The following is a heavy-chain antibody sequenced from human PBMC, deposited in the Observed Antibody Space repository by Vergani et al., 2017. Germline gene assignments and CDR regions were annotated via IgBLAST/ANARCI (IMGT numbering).Heavy chain of an antibody. CDR2: INPNSGGT. D-gene: IGHD3-3*01. V-gene: IGHV1-2*02. Sequence: QVQLVQSGAEVKKPGASVKVSCKASGYTFTGYYMHWVRQAPGQGLEWMGCINPNSGGTTYAQKFQGRVTMTRDTSIRAAYMELSRLRSDDTAVYYCARGAPHGSVTYDFWSGYFDYWGQGTLVTVSS. J-gene: IGHJ4*02. CDR3: ARGAPHGSVTYDFWSGYFDY. CDR1: GYTFTGYY.